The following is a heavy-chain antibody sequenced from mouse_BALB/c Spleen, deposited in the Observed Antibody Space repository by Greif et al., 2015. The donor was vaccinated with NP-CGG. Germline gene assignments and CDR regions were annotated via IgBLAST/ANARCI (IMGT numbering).Heavy chain of an antibody. CDR1: GFTFSNYW. D-gene: IGHD1-1*02. CDR3: MAVVHDY. Sequence: EVQGVESGGGLVQPGGSMKLSCVASGFTFSNYWMNWVRQSPEKGLEWVAEIRLKSNNYATHYAESVKGRFTISRDDSKSSVYLQMNNLRAEDTGIYYCMAVVHDYWGQGTTLTVSS. CDR2: IRLKSNNYAT. V-gene: IGHV6-6*02. J-gene: IGHJ2*01.